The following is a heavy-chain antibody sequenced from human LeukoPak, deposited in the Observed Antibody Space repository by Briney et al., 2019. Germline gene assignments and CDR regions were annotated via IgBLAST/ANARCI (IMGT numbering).Heavy chain of an antibody. CDR3: ARGVVAATRYYYYYYMDV. CDR1: GGSFSGYY. CDR2: INHSGST. J-gene: IGHJ6*03. D-gene: IGHD2-15*01. V-gene: IGHV4-34*01. Sequence: SETLSLTCAVYGGSFSGYYWSWIRQPPGKGLEWIGEINHSGSTNYNPSLKSRVTISVDTSKNQFSLKLSSVTAADTAVYYCARGVVAATRYYYYYYMDVWGKGTTATVSS.